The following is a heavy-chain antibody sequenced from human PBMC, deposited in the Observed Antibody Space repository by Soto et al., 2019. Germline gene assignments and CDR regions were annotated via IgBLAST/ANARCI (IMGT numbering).Heavy chain of an antibody. CDR2: ISNSGGIT. CDR1: GFTFSSYA. V-gene: IGHV3-23*01. CDR3: AEGSGSGWVSFEC. D-gene: IGHD6-19*01. J-gene: IGHJ4*02. Sequence: EVQLLESGGGLVQPGGSLRLSCAASGFTFSSYAMSWVRQAPGKGLEWVSTISNSGGITYYADSVKGRFTFSKDNSKNRMYLQSNGLGDEDAAVDYCAEGSGSGWVSFECWGQVTLVTVSS.